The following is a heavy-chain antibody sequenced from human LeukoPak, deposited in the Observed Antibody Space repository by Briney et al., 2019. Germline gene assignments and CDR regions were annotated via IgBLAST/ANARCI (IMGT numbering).Heavy chain of an antibody. CDR1: GFTFSSYT. D-gene: IGHD7-27*01. V-gene: IGHV3-30-3*01. CDR2: ISYDGSNK. Sequence: GGSLRLSCAASGFTFSSYTMHWVRQAPGKGLEWVAIISYDGSNKYYADSVKGRFTISRDNSKNTLYLQMNSLRAEDTAVCYCARDSSWDWGQGTLVTVSS. J-gene: IGHJ4*02. CDR3: ARDSSWD.